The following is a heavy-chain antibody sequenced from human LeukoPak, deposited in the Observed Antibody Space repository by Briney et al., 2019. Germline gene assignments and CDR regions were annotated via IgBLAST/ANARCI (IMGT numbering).Heavy chain of an antibody. CDR1: GGSISSYY. CDR2: IYYSGST. Sequence: SETLSLTCTVSGGSISSYYWSWIRQPPGKGLEWIGYIYYSGSTNYNPSLKSRVTISVDTSKNQFSLKLSSVTAADTAVYYCASRKTTVTGIGYWGQGTLVTVSS. D-gene: IGHD4-17*01. CDR3: ASRKTTVTGIGY. J-gene: IGHJ4*02. V-gene: IGHV4-59*01.